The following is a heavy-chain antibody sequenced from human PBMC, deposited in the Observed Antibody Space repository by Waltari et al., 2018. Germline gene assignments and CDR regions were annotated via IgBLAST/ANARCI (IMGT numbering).Heavy chain of an antibody. Sequence: EVQLVETGGVLIQPGGSLSLSCAVSGFSVSSNHVTWVRQVPGKGLEWVSVIYNDGRTYVADSVKGRFTISRDSSKNTVILQMNMLRVDDTAVYYCAAYGGYSYWGQGTLVTVSS. D-gene: IGHD3-22*01. J-gene: IGHJ4*02. CDR1: GFSVSSNH. CDR3: AAYGGYSY. V-gene: IGHV3-53*02. CDR2: IYNDGRT.